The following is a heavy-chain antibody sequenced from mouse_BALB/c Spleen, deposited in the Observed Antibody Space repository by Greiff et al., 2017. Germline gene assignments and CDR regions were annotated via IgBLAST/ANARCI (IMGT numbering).Heavy chain of an antibody. CDR2: ISYSGST. Sequence: EVMLVESGPGLVKPSQSLSLTCTVTGYSITSDYAWNWIRQFPGNKLEWMGYISYSGSTSYNPSLKSRISITRDTSKNQFFLQLNSVTTEDTATYYCARSGGNYWYFDVWGAGTTVTVSS. D-gene: IGHD2-1*01. CDR1: GYSITSDYA. J-gene: IGHJ1*01. CDR3: ARSGGNYWYFDV. V-gene: IGHV3-2*02.